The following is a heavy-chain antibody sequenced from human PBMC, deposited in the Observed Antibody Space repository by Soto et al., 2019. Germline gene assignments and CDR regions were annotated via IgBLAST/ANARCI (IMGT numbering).Heavy chain of an antibody. J-gene: IGHJ4*02. CDR3: AKGVSQYTPLALFDY. CDR2: ISGSDGRT. Sequence: EVQLLESGGGLVRPGGSLRLSCAASGFTFSSYAMSWVRQAPGKGLEWVSTISGSDGRTYSTDSVKGRFTISRDNSGNTAYLQMNSLRVEDTAVYYCAKGVSQYTPLALFDYWGRGTLSPSPQ. CDR1: GFTFSSYA. V-gene: IGHV3-23*01. D-gene: IGHD5-18*01.